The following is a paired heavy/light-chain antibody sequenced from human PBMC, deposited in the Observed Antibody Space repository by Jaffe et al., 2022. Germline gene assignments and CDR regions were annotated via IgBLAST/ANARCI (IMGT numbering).Heavy chain of an antibody. D-gene: IGHD6-13*01. CDR3: ARDYRRFEIAPGGKNTYYYFYMDV. Sequence: QVQLQESGPGLVKPSESLSLTCTVSGGSINSGSYYWTWIRQPAGKGPEWIGRIYTTGITNYSPSFQSRVTISVDASKNEFSLKLRSVTASDTAVYYCARDYRRFEIAPGGKNTYYYFYMDVWGSGTTVTVSS. CDR2: IYTTGIT. J-gene: IGHJ6*03. CDR1: GGSINSGSYY. V-gene: IGHV4-61*02.
Light chain of an antibody. J-gene: IGKJ3*01. CDR1: QIINSH. CDR3: QQTYTIPLT. V-gene: IGKV1-39*01. Sequence: DIQMTQSPSSLSASVGDRVTITCRASQIINSHLNWYQQKPGRAPNLLIYAASSLQSGVPSRFSGSGSGTDFTLSISSLQPEDFATYYCQQTYTIPLTFGPGTKVDIK. CDR2: AAS.